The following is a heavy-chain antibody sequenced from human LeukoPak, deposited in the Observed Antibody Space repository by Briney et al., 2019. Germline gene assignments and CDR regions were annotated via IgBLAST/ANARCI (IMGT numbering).Heavy chain of an antibody. V-gene: IGHV4-59*12. CDR1: GGSISSYY. CDR3: ARVSYYYDSSGYSYNWFDP. CDR2: IYYSGST. D-gene: IGHD3-22*01. J-gene: IGHJ5*02. Sequence: SETLSLTCTVSGGSISSYYWSWIRQPPGKGLEWIGYIYYSGSTNYNPSLKSRVTISVDTSKNQFSLKLSSVTAADTAVYYCARVSYYYDSSGYSYNWFDPWGQGTLVTVSS.